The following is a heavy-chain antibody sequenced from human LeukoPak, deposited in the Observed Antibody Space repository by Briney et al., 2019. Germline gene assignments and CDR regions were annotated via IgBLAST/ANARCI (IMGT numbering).Heavy chain of an antibody. CDR2: ISYDGSNK. CDR3: TRLYGSGSYYKANY. J-gene: IGHJ4*02. V-gene: IGHV3-30*03. CDR1: GFTFSNYA. D-gene: IGHD3-10*01. Sequence: GRSLRLSCAASGFTFSNYAMHWVRQAPGKGLEWVAVISYDGSNKYYADSVKGRFTISRDNSKNTLYLQMNSLKTEDTAVYYCTRLYGSGSYYKANYWGQGTLVTASS.